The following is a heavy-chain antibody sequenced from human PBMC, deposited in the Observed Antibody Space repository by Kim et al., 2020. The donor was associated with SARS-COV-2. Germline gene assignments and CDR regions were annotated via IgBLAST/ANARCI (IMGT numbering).Heavy chain of an antibody. CDR2: MSAAGSI. D-gene: IGHD3-10*01. V-gene: IGHV3-23*01. J-gene: IGHJ4*02. CDR1: GFTFSSQA. CDR3: GKGDGSGSYRYYFDY. Sequence: GGSLRLSCAASGFTFSSQAMSWVRQAPGKGLEWVSTMSAAGSIYYAEPVRGRFTISRDNSELTVYLQMSSLKIDDTAAYYCGKGDGSGSYRYYFDYCGQG.